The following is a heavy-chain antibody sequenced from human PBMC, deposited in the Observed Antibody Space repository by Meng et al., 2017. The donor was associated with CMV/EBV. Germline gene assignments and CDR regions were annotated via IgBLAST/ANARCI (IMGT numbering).Heavy chain of an antibody. CDR1: GFTFTNYG. Sequence: GGSLRLSCAASGFTFTNYGMHWVRQAPGKGLEWVAFIRYDGSNEYYGDSVQGRLTISRDNSKNTVYLQMNSLRADDTVVYYCAKDSGGEGDMDVWGQGTTVTVSS. CDR3: AKDSGGEGDMDV. V-gene: IGHV3-30*02. CDR2: IRYDGSNE. D-gene: IGHD3-10*01. J-gene: IGHJ6*02.